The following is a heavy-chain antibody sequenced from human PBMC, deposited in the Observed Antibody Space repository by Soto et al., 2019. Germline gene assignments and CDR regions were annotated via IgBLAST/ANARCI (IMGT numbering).Heavy chain of an antibody. CDR1: GYTFTAYG. Sequence: ASVEVSCETSGYTFTAYGLAWLRQAPGQRPEWLGWVGTANANTNYAEKFQGRATMTSDRSTTTTYMELRSLRSDDTAVYYCARELNTDPTAYYSFAYWGQGSLVTVSS. D-gene: IGHD3-9*01. J-gene: IGHJ4*02. CDR2: VGTANANT. CDR3: ARELNTDPTAYYSFAY. V-gene: IGHV1-18*01.